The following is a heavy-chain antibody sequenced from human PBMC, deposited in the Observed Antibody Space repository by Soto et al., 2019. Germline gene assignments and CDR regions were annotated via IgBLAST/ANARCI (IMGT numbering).Heavy chain of an antibody. CDR3: ASGQWELLRPYYYGMDV. CDR2: INSDGSST. CDR1: GFTFSSYW. V-gene: IGHV3-74*01. J-gene: IGHJ6*02. Sequence: GGSLRLSCAASGFTFSSYWMHWVRQAPGKGLVWVSRINSDGSSTSYADSVKGRFTISRDNAKNTLYLQMNSLRAEDTAVYYCASGQWELLRPYYYGMDVWGQGNTGTVSS. D-gene: IGHD1-26*01.